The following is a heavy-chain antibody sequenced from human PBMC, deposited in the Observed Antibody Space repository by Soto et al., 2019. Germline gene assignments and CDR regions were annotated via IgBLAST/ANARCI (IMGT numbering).Heavy chain of an antibody. V-gene: IGHV3-11*01. Sequence: GGSLRLSCAASGFTFSDYYMSWIRQAPGKGLEWVSYISSSGSTIYYADSVKGRFTISRDNAKNSLYLQMNSLRAEDTAVYYCARDLRVPLWFGGGNWFDPWGQGTLVTVSS. J-gene: IGHJ5*02. CDR1: GFTFSDYY. D-gene: IGHD3-10*01. CDR2: ISSSGSTI. CDR3: ARDLRVPLWFGGGNWFDP.